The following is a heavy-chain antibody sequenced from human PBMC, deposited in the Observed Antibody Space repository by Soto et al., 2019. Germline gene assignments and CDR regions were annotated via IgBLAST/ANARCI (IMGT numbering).Heavy chain of an antibody. V-gene: IGHV5-10-1*01. Sequence: GSLKISCKGSGYSFTSYWISWVRQMPGKGLEWMGRIDPSDSYTNYSPSFQGHVTISADKSISTAYLQWSSLKASDTAMYYCARHYKYYYDSSGYLLYGMDVWGQGTTVTVSS. CDR3: ARHYKYYYDSSGYLLYGMDV. CDR2: IDPSDSYT. D-gene: IGHD3-22*01. CDR1: GYSFTSYW. J-gene: IGHJ6*02.